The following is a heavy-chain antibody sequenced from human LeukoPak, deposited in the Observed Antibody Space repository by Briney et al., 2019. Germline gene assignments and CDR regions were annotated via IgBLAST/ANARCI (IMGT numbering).Heavy chain of an antibody. V-gene: IGHV1-69*06. Sequence: GSSVKVSCKASGGTFSSYAISWVRQAPGQGLEWMGGIIPIIGTANYAQKFQGRVTITADKSPSTAYMELSSVRSEGTALYYSEAETSGYYGFWGQGTLVTVSS. D-gene: IGHD3-22*01. J-gene: IGHJ4*02. CDR3: EAETSGYYGF. CDR2: IIPIIGTA. CDR1: GGTFSSYA.